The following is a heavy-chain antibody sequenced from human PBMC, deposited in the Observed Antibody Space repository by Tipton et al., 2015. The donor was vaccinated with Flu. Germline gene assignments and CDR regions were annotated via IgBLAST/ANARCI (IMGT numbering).Heavy chain of an antibody. Sequence: GLVKPSETLSLTCDVSGSTIRRGFYWGWIRQPPGKGLEWIGSIYHSGNTYYNPSLKSRVTISVDTSKNQFSLKLTSVTAADTAVYYCARQKVVFSITPGNWFDPWGQGTLVTVSS. V-gene: IGHV4-38-2*01. CDR3: ARQKVVFSITPGNWFDP. J-gene: IGHJ5*02. D-gene: IGHD2-21*01. CDR2: IYHSGNT. CDR1: GSTIRRGFY.